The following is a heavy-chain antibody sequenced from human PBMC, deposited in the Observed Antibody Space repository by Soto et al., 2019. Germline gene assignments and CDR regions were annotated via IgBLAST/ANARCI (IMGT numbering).Heavy chain of an antibody. V-gene: IGHV5-51*01. CDR2: IHPGDSDT. CDR1: GYSFTSYW. J-gene: IGHJ4*02. CDR3: ARLGSPMLISTPPRY. Sequence: PGESLKISCKGSGYSFTSYWIGWVRQMPGKGLEWMGIIHPGDSDTRYSPSFQGQVTISADKSISTAYLQWSSLKASDTAMYYCARLGSPMLISTPPRYWGQGTLVTVSS. D-gene: IGHD3-16*01.